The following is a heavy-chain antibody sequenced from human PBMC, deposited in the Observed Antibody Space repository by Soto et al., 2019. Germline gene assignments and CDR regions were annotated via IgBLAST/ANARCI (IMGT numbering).Heavy chain of an antibody. D-gene: IGHD1-20*01. CDR1: GGSISSGGYD. CDR2: IHYSGST. CDR3: ARVGGIIGFDP. V-gene: IGHV4-31*03. J-gene: IGHJ5*02. Sequence: QVQMQESGPGLVKPSQTLSLICTVSGGSISSGGYDWSWIRQHPGKGLEWIGYIHYSGSTYYNPFLERRVTISVDTSKIEFPLKLSSVTAADTAVYYCARVGGIIGFDPWGQGTLVTVSS.